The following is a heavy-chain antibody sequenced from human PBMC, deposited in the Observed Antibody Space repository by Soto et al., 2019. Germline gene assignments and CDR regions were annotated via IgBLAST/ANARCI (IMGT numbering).Heavy chain of an antibody. J-gene: IGHJ2*01. D-gene: IGHD2-21*01. CDR2: IYPGDSDT. CDR1: GYRFSNFW. Sequence: EVQLEQSGAEVKKPGESLKISCEASGYRFSNFWIAWVRQMPGKGLEWMGSIYPGDSDTRFNPSFQGQVTISVDKSINTAYLQWSSLKASDAAFYYCARGPGLKTLPRWYFDIWGRGTRVSVSS. CDR3: ARGPGLKTLPRWYFDI. V-gene: IGHV5-51*01.